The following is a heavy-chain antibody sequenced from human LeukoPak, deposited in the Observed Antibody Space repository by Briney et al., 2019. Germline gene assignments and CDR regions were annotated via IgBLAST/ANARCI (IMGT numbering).Heavy chain of an antibody. D-gene: IGHD3-9*01. J-gene: IGHJ3*02. V-gene: IGHV3-53*01. CDR3: ARSSHYDILTGYSEEDAFDI. CDR1: GFTVSSNY. Sequence: PGGSLRLSCAASGFTVSSNYMSWVRQAPGKGLEWVSVIYSGGSTDYADSVKGRFTISRDTSKNTLYLQMNSLRVEDTAVYSCARSSHYDILTGYSEEDAFDIWGQGTMVTVSS. CDR2: IYSGGST.